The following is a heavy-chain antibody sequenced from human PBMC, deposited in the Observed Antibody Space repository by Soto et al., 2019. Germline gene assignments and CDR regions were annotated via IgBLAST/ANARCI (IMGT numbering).Heavy chain of an antibody. V-gene: IGHV4-4*07. Sequence: QVQLQESGPGLVKPSATLSLTCTVSGASIRTYFWTWIRQSAGEGLEWLGRIDPSGTTTCNPSLKRRLTVSLDTSTNQFSLTLTSVADAGTAVYFCASVDGNYYNGMDVWGQGTKVIVSS. CDR2: IDPSGTT. CDR1: GASIRTYF. J-gene: IGHJ6*02. CDR3: ASVDGNYYNGMDV.